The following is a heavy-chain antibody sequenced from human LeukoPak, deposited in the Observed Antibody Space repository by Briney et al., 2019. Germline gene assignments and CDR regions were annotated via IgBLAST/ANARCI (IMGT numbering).Heavy chain of an antibody. CDR1: GFTFGDYA. J-gene: IGHJ4*02. CDR3: TRDHDFWSGYPSSFFDY. CDR2: IRSKTYGETT. Sequence: GGSLRLSCTASGFTFGDYAMSWVRQAPGKGLEWVGFIRSKTYGETTEYAASVKGSFTISRDDSKSIAYLQMHSLKTEDTGVYYCTRDHDFWSGYPSSFFDYWGQGTLVTVSS. D-gene: IGHD3-3*01. V-gene: IGHV3-49*04.